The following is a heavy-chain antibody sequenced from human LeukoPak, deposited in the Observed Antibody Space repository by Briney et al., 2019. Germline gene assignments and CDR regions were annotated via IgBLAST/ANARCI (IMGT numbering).Heavy chain of an antibody. CDR2: ISSTSSGM. CDR1: GFTFSDYD. J-gene: IGHJ4*02. V-gene: IGHV3-48*02. Sequence: PGGSLRLSCAASGFTFSDYDMNWVRQAPGKGLEWVSYISSTSSGMHYTDSVRGRFTISRDNAKSSLYLQMNSLRDEDTAVYYCARGVSRYISGWHFDYWGQGTLVTVSS. D-gene: IGHD6-19*01. CDR3: ARGVSRYISGWHFDY.